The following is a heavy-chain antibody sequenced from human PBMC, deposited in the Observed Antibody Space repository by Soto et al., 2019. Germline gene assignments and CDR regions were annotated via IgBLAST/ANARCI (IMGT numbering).Heavy chain of an antibody. V-gene: IGHV4-30-2*01. CDR1: GGSISSGGYS. Sequence: PSETLSLTCAVSGGSISSGGYSWSWIRQPPVKGLEWIGYIYHSGSTYYNPSLKSRVTISVDRSKNQFSLKLSSVTAADTAVYYCARVTDRWGQGTLVTVSS. CDR3: ARVTDR. CDR2: IYHSGST. J-gene: IGHJ5*02.